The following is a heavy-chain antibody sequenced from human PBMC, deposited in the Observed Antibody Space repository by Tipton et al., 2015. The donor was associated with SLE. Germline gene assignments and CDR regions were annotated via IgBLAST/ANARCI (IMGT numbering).Heavy chain of an antibody. D-gene: IGHD4-17*01. V-gene: IGHV1-2*02. Sequence: QLVQSGAEVKKPGASMKVSCKASGYSFTDYYIHWVRQAPGQGLEWMGWINPKSGGTMFAQKFQGRVTMTRDTSISTTYMELNRLRSDDTAVYYCSRTHDYGYSNNWFDPWGQGTLVTVSS. J-gene: IGHJ5*02. CDR2: INPKSGGT. CDR1: GYSFTDYY. CDR3: SRTHDYGYSNNWFDP.